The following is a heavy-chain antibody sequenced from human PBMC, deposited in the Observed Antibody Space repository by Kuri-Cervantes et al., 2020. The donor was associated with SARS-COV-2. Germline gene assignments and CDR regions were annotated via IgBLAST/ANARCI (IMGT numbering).Heavy chain of an antibody. Sequence: GGSLRLSCASSGFTFSSYAMDWVRQAPGKGLEWVSTITGSGGGTYYTDSVKGRFTISRDNSKNTLYLQMNSLRAEDTAVYYCAKSGGYCSGTTCDPNWFDPWGQGTLVTVSS. D-gene: IGHD2-2*01. CDR1: GFTFSSYA. J-gene: IGHJ5*02. CDR3: AKSGGYCSGTTCDPNWFDP. CDR2: ITGSGGGT. V-gene: IGHV3-23*01.